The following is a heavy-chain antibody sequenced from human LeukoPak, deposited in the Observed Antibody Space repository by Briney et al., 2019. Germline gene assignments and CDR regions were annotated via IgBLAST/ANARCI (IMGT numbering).Heavy chain of an antibody. J-gene: IGHJ4*02. CDR3: ARHVGSGWQQLVP. Sequence: PSETLSLTCTVSGGSISSSSYYWGWIRQPPGKGLEWIGSIYYSGSTYYNPSLKSRVTISVDTSKNQFSLKLSSVTAADTAVYYCARHVGSGWQQLVPWGQEPWSPSPQ. CDR1: GGSISSSSYY. D-gene: IGHD6-13*01. CDR2: IYYSGST. V-gene: IGHV4-39*01.